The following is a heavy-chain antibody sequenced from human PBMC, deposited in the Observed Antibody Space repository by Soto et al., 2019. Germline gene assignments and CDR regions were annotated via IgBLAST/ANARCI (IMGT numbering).Heavy chain of an antibody. D-gene: IGHD3-22*01. CDR2: IRSKANSYAT. J-gene: IGHJ3*02. Sequence: WWSLRLSCAASLFTFSGSAMHWVRQASGKGLEWVGRIRSKANSYATAYAASVKGRFTISRDDSKNTAYLQMNSLKTEDTAVYYCTIDYYDSSGYYVVRAFDIWAKGTMVTVS. CDR3: TIDYYDSSGYYVVRAFDI. V-gene: IGHV3-73*01. CDR1: LFTFSGSA.